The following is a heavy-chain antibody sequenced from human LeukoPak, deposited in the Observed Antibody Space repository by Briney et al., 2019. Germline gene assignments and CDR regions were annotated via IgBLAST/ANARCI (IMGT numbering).Heavy chain of an antibody. D-gene: IGHD1-26*01. CDR2: INHSGST. Sequence: PSETLSLTCAVYGGSFSGYYWSWIRQPPGKGLEWIGEINHSGSTNYNPSLKSRVTISVDTSKNQFSLKLSSVTAADTAVYYCARPKSGSYPHDAFDVWGQGTMVTVSS. J-gene: IGHJ3*01. CDR1: GGSFSGYY. CDR3: ARPKSGSYPHDAFDV. V-gene: IGHV4-34*01.